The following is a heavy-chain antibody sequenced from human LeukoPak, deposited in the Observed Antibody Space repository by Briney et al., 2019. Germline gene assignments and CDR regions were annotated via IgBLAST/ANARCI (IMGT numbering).Heavy chain of an antibody. CDR1: SYSISSGYF. CDR2: IYHSGTT. V-gene: IGHV4-38-2*01. Sequence: PSETLSLTCGVSSYSISSGYFWGWIRQPPGKGLEWIESIYHSGTTYYNPSLKSRVNISVDTSKNQFSLKLNSVTAADTAVYYCARASCSPPNCVSLSQYYYYYYYMDVWGKGTTVTVSS. J-gene: IGHJ6*03. D-gene: IGHD2-15*01. CDR3: ARASCSPPNCVSLSQYYYYYYYMDV.